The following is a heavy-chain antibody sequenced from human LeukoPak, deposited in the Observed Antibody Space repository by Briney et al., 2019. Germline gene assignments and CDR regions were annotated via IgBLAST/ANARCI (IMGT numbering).Heavy chain of an antibody. CDR2: TYYSGST. CDR3: ARLTISGGFDAFDI. Sequence: PSETLSLTCTVSGGSISRYYWSWIRQPPGKGLEWIGYTYYSGSTNYNPSLKSRVTISVDTSKHQFSLQLSSVTAADTAVYYCARLTISGGFDAFDIWGKGTMVTVSS. D-gene: IGHD3-3*01. J-gene: IGHJ3*02. CDR1: GGSISRYY. V-gene: IGHV4-59*08.